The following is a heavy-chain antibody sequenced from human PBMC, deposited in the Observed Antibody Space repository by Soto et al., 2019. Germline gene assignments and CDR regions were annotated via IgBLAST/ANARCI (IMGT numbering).Heavy chain of an antibody. CDR1: GLTVSDNY. V-gene: IGHV3-66*01. D-gene: IGHD2-8*01. J-gene: IGHJ2*01. CDR2: IYSGGTT. CDR3: ARVGMVYANWYFDL. Sequence: HPGGSLRLSCAASGLTVSDNYMSWVRQAPGKGLEWVSVIYSGGTTYYADSVKGRFTISRDKSKNTLYLQMNSLRAEDTAVYYCARVGMVYANWYFDLWGRGTLGTAPQ.